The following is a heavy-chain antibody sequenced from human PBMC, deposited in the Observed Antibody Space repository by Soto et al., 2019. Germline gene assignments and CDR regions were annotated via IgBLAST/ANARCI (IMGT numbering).Heavy chain of an antibody. CDR3: ARVYDFWSGYYPNY. CDR2: INSDGSNT. J-gene: IGHJ4*02. D-gene: IGHD3-3*01. Sequence: GGSLRLSCAASGFTFSSYWMHWVRQAPGKGLVWVSRINSDGSNTNYADSVKGRFTISRDNAKNTLYLQMNSLRAEDTAVYYCARVYDFWSGYYPNYWGQGTLVTVSS. CDR1: GFTFSSYW. V-gene: IGHV3-74*01.